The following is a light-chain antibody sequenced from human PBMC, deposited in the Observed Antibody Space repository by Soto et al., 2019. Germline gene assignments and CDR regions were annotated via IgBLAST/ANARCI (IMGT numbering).Light chain of an antibody. CDR1: SSDVGGYNY. J-gene: IGLJ1*01. V-gene: IGLV2-14*01. Sequence: VLTQPASVSGSPGQAITISCTGTSSDVGGYNYVSWYQQHPGKAPKLMIYEVSNRPSGVSDRFSGSKSGNTASLTISGLQAEDEADYYCTSYTSSSTPVFGTGTKVTVL. CDR2: EVS. CDR3: TSYTSSSTPV.